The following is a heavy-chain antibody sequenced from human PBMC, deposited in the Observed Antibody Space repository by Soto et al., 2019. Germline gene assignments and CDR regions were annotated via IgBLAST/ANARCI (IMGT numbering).Heavy chain of an antibody. CDR2: IIPIFGTA. J-gene: IGHJ4*02. CDR3: ARIAVAADNYYFDY. D-gene: IGHD6-19*01. V-gene: IGHV1-69*13. CDR1: GGTFSSYA. Sequence: ASVKVSCKASGGTFSSYAISWVRQAPGQGLEWMGGIIPIFGTANYAQKFQGRVTITADESTSTAYMELSSLRSEDTAVYYCARIAVAADNYYFDYWGQGTLVTVSS.